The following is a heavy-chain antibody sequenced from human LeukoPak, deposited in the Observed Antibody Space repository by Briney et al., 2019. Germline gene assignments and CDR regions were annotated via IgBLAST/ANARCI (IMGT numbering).Heavy chain of an antibody. D-gene: IGHD1-26*01. J-gene: IGHJ4*02. Sequence: EASLKVSCKASGCTFSSYAISWVRQAPGQGLEWMGGIIPIFGTANYAQKFQGRVTITADESTSTAYMELSSLRSEDTAVYYCASGLYSGSYPAYYFDYWGQGTLVTVSS. CDR1: GCTFSSYA. CDR3: ASGLYSGSYPAYYFDY. CDR2: IIPIFGTA. V-gene: IGHV1-69*13.